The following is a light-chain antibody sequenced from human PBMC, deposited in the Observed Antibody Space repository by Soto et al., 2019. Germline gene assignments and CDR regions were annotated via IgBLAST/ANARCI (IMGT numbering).Light chain of an antibody. Sequence: QSALTQPPSVSGSPGQSVTIPCTGTSSDVGGYNRVSWYQQPPGTAPQLLIYEANNRPSGVPDRFSGSKSGNTASLTISGLQAEDDGDYYCGSYTTSDARFVFGTGTKVTVL. CDR1: SSDVGGYNR. CDR3: GSYTTSDARFV. CDR2: EAN. J-gene: IGLJ1*01. V-gene: IGLV2-18*02.